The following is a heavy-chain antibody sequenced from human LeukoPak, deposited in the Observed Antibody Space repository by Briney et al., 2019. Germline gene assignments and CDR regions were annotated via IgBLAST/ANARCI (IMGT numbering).Heavy chain of an antibody. CDR3: ARNYYDSSGYYSGLDY. Sequence: ASVKVSCKASGYTFTSYYMHWVRQAPGQGLEWMGIINPSGGSTGYAQKFQGRVTMTRDTSTSTVYMELSSLRSEDTAVYYCARNYYDSSGYYSGLDYWGQGTLVTVSS. D-gene: IGHD3-22*01. CDR2: INPSGGST. J-gene: IGHJ4*02. CDR1: GYTFTSYY. V-gene: IGHV1-46*01.